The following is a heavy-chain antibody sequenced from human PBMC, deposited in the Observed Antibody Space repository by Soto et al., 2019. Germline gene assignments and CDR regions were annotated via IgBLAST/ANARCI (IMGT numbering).Heavy chain of an antibody. Sequence: LGESLKVSCKGSGYSFAGYWITWVRQMPGKGLEWMGRIDPSDSQTYYSPSFRGHVTISAAKSITTVFLQWSSLRASDTAMYYCARQTYDSDSRPYFQYYLGSSGQGTMGTVST. J-gene: IGHJ4*02. V-gene: IGHV5-10-1*01. D-gene: IGHD3-22*01. CDR1: GYSFAGYW. CDR3: ARQTYDSDSRPYFQYYLGS. CDR2: IDPSDSQT.